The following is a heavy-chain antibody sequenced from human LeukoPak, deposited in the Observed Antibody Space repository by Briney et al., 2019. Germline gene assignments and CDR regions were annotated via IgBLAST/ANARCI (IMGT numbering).Heavy chain of an antibody. CDR3: ASARCGDACYGYFLDF. CDR2: MRQDGSEI. J-gene: IGHJ4*02. D-gene: IGHD2-21*02. Sequence: GGSLRLSCAASGFPFNVQTMSWVRQAPGKGLDWVASMRQDGSEIYYVDSVKGRFTISRDNPKNSLYLQMNSRRAEDTAVYYCASARCGDACYGYFLDFWGQGALFTVSS. CDR1: GFPFNVQT. V-gene: IGHV3-7*01.